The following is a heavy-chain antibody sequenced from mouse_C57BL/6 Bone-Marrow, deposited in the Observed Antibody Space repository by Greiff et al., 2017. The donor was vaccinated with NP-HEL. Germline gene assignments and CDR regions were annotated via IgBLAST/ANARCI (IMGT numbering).Heavy chain of an antibody. D-gene: IGHD1-1*01. CDR1: GYTFTSYW. V-gene: IGHV1-61*01. CDR2: IYPSDSET. CDR3: ARRMITTVVENYAMDY. J-gene: IGHJ4*01. Sequence: LVRPGSSVKLSCKASGYTFTSYWMDWVKQRPGQGLEWIGNIYPSDSETHYNQKFKDKATLTVDKSSSTAYMQLSSLTSEDSAVYYCARRMITTVVENYAMDYWGQGTSVTVSS.